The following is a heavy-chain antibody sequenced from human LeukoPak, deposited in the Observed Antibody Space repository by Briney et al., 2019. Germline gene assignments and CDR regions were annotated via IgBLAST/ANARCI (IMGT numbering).Heavy chain of an antibody. D-gene: IGHD4-17*01. CDR3: ARDGYGDLPGD. Sequence: SVKVSCKASGGTFISYAINWVRQAPGQGLEWMGGIIPIFGTANYAQKFQGRVTMTRDTSTSTVYMELSSLRSEDTAVYYCARDGYGDLPGDWGQGTLVTVSS. J-gene: IGHJ4*02. V-gene: IGHV1-69*05. CDR1: GGTFISYA. CDR2: IIPIFGTA.